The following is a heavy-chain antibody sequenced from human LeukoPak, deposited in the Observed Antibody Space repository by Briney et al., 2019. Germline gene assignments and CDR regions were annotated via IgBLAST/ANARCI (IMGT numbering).Heavy chain of an antibody. D-gene: IGHD3-3*01. CDR3: ARSGYDFWSGYYSYYYYYMDV. V-gene: IGHV3-74*01. CDR2: INSDGSST. CDR1: GFTFSSYW. J-gene: IGHJ6*03. Sequence: GGSLRLSCAASGFTFSSYWMHWVRQAPGKGLVWVSRINSDGSSTSYADSVKGRFTISRDNAKNTLYLQMNSLGAEDTAVYYCARSGYDFWSGYYSYYYYYMDVWGKGTTVTVSS.